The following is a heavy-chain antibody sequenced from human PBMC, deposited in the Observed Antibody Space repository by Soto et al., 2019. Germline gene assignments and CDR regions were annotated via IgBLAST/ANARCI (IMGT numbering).Heavy chain of an antibody. V-gene: IGHV1-69*01. CDR2: IIPIFGPT. CDR1: GGTFSNSA. CDR3: ARDTRGNSMIRGVVIYHYYGMDV. J-gene: IGHJ6*02. D-gene: IGHD3-10*01. Sequence: QVQLVQSGAEVKKPGSSVKVSCKASGGTFSNSAISWVRQAPGQGLEWMGVIIPIFGPTNYAQKFQGRVTITADESTSTAYMELRSLRSEDTAVYYCARDTRGNSMIRGVVIYHYYGMDVWGQGTTVTVS.